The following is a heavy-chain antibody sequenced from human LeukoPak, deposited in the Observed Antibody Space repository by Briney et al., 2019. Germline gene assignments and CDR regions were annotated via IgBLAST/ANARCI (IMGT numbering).Heavy chain of an antibody. V-gene: IGHV1-18*01. CDR3: AGILTISGIAVAAHLDY. CDR2: ISAYNGNT. D-gene: IGHD6-19*01. J-gene: IGHJ4*02. Sequence: ASVKVSCKASGYTFTSYGISWVRQAPGQGLEWMGWISAYNGNTNYAQKLQGRVTMTTDTSTSTAYMELRSLRSDDTAVYYCAGILTISGIAVAAHLDYWGQGTLVTVSS. CDR1: GYTFTSYG.